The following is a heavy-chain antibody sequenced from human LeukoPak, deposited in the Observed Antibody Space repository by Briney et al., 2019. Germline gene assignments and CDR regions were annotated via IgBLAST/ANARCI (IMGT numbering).Heavy chain of an antibody. Sequence: GGSLRLSCAVSGFTFSSYAMSWVRQAPGKGLEWVASISNSDGTTYYADSVKGRFTISRDDSENTLSLQMNSLRAEDTAVCYFAKASGYLLWGQGTLVTVS. CDR2: ISNSDGTT. CDR3: AKASGYLL. D-gene: IGHD5-18*01. V-gene: IGHV3-23*01. CDR1: GFTFSSYA. J-gene: IGHJ4*02.